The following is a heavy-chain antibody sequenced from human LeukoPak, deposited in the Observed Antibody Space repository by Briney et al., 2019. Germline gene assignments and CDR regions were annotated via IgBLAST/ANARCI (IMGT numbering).Heavy chain of an antibody. J-gene: IGHJ4*02. D-gene: IGHD2-15*01. CDR3: AKDLPPYIVVVVAATIDY. Sequence: GRSLRLSCAASGXTFSSYGMHWVRQAPGKGLEWVAVISYDGSNKYYADSVKGRFTISRDNSKNTLYLQMNSLRAEDTAVYYCAKDLPPYIVVVVAATIDYWGQGTLVTVSS. CDR2: ISYDGSNK. V-gene: IGHV3-30*18. CDR1: GXTFSSYG.